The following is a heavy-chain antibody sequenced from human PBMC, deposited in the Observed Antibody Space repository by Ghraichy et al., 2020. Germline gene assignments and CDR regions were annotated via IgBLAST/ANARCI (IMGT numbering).Heavy chain of an antibody. CDR1: GGSISSSSYY. CDR2: IYYSGST. CDR3: ARLGGRAAGRAFDI. Sequence: SETLSLTCTVSGGSISSSSYYWGWIRQPPGKGLEWIGSIYYSGSTYYNPSLKSRVTISVDTSKNQFSLKLSSVTAADTAVYYCARLGGRAAGRAFDIWGQGTMVTVSS. V-gene: IGHV4-39*01. D-gene: IGHD3-16*01. J-gene: IGHJ3*02.